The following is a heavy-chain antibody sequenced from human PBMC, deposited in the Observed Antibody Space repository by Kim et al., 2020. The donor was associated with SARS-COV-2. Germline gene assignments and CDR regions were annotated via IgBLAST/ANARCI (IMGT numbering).Heavy chain of an antibody. J-gene: IGHJ4*02. CDR2: NK. Sequence: NKYYADSVKGRFTISRDNSKNTLYLQMNSLRAEDTAVYYCARGGPDPFDYWGQGTLVTVSS. CDR3: ARGGPDPFDY. V-gene: IGHV3-33*01. D-gene: IGHD3-16*01.